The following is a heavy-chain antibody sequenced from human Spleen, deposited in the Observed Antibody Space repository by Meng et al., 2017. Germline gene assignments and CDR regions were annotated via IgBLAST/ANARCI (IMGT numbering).Heavy chain of an antibody. V-gene: IGHV4-34*04. CDR3: ARGPTTMAHDFDY. Sequence: SETLSLTCVVSGGSFSDYYWSWIRQPPGKGLEGIGEINHSGSTNHNPSLERRATISVDTSQNNLSLKLSSVTAADSAVYYCARGPTTMAHDFDYWGQGTLVTVSS. CDR2: INHSGST. CDR1: GGSFSDYY. D-gene: IGHD4-11*01. J-gene: IGHJ4*02.